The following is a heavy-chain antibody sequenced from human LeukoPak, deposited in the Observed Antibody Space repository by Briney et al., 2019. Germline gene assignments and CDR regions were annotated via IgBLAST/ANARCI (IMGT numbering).Heavy chain of an antibody. CDR2: ISAYNDNT. CDR1: GYTFTSYG. V-gene: IGHV1-18*01. J-gene: IGHJ6*03. CDR3: ARGAVAGNYYYYMDV. Sequence: ASVKVSCKASGYTFTSYGISWVRQAPGQGLEWMEWISAYNDNTNSAQKLQGRVTMSTDTSTSTAYVELRSLRSDDTAVYYCARGAVAGNYYYYMDVWGKGTTVTVSS. D-gene: IGHD6-19*01.